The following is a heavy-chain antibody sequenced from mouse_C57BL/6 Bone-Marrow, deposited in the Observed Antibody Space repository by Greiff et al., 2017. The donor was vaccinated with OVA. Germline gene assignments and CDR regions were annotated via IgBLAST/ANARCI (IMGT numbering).Heavy chain of an antibody. D-gene: IGHD1-1*01. V-gene: IGHV5-12*01. CDR2: ISNGGGST. CDR3: AREDYYGTFDY. J-gene: IGHJ2*01. Sequence: EVQGVESGGGLVQPGGSLKLSCAASGFTFSDYYMYWVRQTPEKRLEWVAYISNGGGSTYYPDTVKGRFTISRDNAKNTLYLQMSRLKSEDTAMYYCAREDYYGTFDYWGQGTTLTVSS. CDR1: GFTFSDYY.